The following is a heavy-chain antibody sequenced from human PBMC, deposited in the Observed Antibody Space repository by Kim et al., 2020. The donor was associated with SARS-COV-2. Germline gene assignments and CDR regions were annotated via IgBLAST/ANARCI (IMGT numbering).Heavy chain of an antibody. Sequence: ASVKVSCKASGYTFTSYSMNWVRRAPGQGPEWMGWIDTNTGNPTYALAFTGRFDFSLDTSVTTAYLQISSLKSDDTAVYYCARRSGYSSGVDAFDIWGQGTMVTVSS. CDR3: ARRSGYSSGVDAFDI. CDR1: GYTFTSYS. D-gene: IGHD6-19*01. V-gene: IGHV7-4-1*02. CDR2: IDTNTGNP. J-gene: IGHJ3*02.